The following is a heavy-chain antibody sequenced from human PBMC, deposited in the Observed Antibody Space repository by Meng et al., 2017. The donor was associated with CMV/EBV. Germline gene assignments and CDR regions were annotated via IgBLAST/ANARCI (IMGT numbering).Heavy chain of an antibody. J-gene: IGHJ4*02. D-gene: IGHD3-9*01. Sequence: GGSLRLSCAASGFTFSSDWMSWVRQAPGKGLEWVANIKQDGSEKYYVDSVKGRFTISRDNAKNSLYLQMNSLRAEDTAVYYCARQYYDILTGYYNVIGVFDYWGQGTLVTVSS. CDR3: ARQYYDILTGYYNVIGVFDY. V-gene: IGHV3-7*01. CDR2: IKQDGSEK. CDR1: GFTFSSDW.